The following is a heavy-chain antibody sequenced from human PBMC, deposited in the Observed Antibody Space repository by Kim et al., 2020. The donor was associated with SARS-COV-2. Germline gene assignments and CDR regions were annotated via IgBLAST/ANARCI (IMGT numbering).Heavy chain of an antibody. J-gene: IGHJ3*02. CDR3: AREPGGYDILTGYYLSGAFDI. D-gene: IGHD3-9*01. CDR1: GFTFRDYY. V-gene: IGHV3-11*06. Sequence: GGSLRLSCAASGFTFRDYYMSWIRQAPGKGLEWVSYISSSSSYTNYADSVKGRFTISRDNAKNSLYLQMNSLRAEDTAVYYCAREPGGYDILTGYYLSGAFDIWGQGTMVNVSS. CDR2: ISSSSSYT.